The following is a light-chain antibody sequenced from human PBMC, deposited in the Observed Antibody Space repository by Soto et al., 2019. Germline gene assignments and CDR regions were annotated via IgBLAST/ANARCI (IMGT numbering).Light chain of an antibody. V-gene: IGKV3-20*01. CDR3: QQYGSSPLT. CDR1: QSVSSSY. Sequence: EIVLTQSPGTLSLSPGERATLSCRASQSVSSSYLAWYQQKPGQAPRLLIYGTSSRATGIPERFSGSGSGTVFTLTISRLEPEDFAVYYCQQYGSSPLTFGQGTKVEIK. J-gene: IGKJ1*01. CDR2: GTS.